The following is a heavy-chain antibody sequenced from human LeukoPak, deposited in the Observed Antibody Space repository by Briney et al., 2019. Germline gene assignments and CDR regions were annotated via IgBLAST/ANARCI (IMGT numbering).Heavy chain of an antibody. D-gene: IGHD6-25*01. CDR3: ATMVVGAALFYFDL. V-gene: IGHV3-11*01. CDR2: IDTSGRTI. J-gene: IGHJ2*01. CDR1: GFIFSDYY. Sequence: GGSLRLSCAASGFIFSDYYMSWIRQAPGKGLEWVAYIDTSGRTIYTADSVKGRFAISRDNTKGSLSLQMNSLRAEDTATYYCATMVVGAALFYFDLWGRGTLVTVSS.